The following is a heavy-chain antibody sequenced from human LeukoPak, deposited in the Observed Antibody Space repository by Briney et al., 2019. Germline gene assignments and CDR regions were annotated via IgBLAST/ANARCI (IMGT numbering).Heavy chain of an antibody. CDR3: ARGIADYMDV. V-gene: IGHV4-39*07. J-gene: IGHJ6*03. Sequence: PSETLSLTCTVSGGSISSSNFYWGWIRQPPGKGLEWIGSIYHSGSTYYNPSLKSRVTISVDTSKNQFSLKLSSVTAADTAVYYCARGIADYMDVWGKGTTVTVSS. D-gene: IGHD6-13*01. CDR1: GGSISSSNFY. CDR2: IYHSGST.